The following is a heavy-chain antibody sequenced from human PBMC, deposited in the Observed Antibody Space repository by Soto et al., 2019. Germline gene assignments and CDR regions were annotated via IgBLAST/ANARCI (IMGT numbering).Heavy chain of an antibody. D-gene: IGHD3-22*01. CDR2: IYYSGST. CDR1: GGSISSYY. Sequence: SETLSLTCTVSGGSISSYYWSWIRQPPGKGLKWIRYIYYSGSTNYNPSLKSRVTISVDTSKNQFSLKLSSVTAADTAVYYCARQSDYYDSSGPHFDYWGQGTLVTVSS. V-gene: IGHV4-59*01. CDR3: ARQSDYYDSSGPHFDY. J-gene: IGHJ4*02.